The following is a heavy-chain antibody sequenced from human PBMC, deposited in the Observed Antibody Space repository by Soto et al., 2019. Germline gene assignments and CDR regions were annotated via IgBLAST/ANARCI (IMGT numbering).Heavy chain of an antibody. J-gene: IGHJ4*02. D-gene: IGHD3-22*01. CDR2: INSSGGST. CDR3: AHRRIPIYYDNVAPAHTFDH. CDR1: GYTFTSYY. V-gene: IGHV1-46*01. Sequence: ASVKVSCKASGYTFTSYYMHWVRQAPGQGLEWMGIINSSGGSTSYAQKFQGRVTITKDTSKNQVVLTMTNMDPVDTATYYCAHRRIPIYYDNVAPAHTFDHWGQGTLVTVSS.